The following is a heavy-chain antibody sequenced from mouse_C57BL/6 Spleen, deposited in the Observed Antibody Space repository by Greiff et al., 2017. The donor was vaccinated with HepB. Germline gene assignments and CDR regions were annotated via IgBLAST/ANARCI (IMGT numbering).Heavy chain of an antibody. CDR2: IYPGDGDT. CDR1: GYAFSSSW. Sequence: VKLQESGPELVKPGASVKISCKASGYAFSSSWMNWVKQRPGKGLEWIGRIYPGDGDTNYNGKFKGKATLTADKSSSTAYMQLSSLTSEDSAVYFCARGGAGGYFDYWGQGTTLTVSS. J-gene: IGHJ2*01. CDR3: ARGGAGGYFDY. V-gene: IGHV1-82*01. D-gene: IGHD1-1*02.